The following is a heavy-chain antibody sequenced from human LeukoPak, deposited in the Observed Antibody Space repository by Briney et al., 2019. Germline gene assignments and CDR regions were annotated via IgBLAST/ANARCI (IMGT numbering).Heavy chain of an antibody. J-gene: IGHJ4*02. CDR2: INHSGST. D-gene: IGHD2-15*01. CDR1: GGSFSGYY. CDR3: ARVISGGSCYDY. Sequence: PSETLSLTCAVYGGSFSGYYWSWIRQPPGKGLEWIGEINHSGSTNYNPSLKSRVTISVDTSKNQLSLKLSSVTAADTAVYYCARVISGGSCYDYWGQGTLVTVSS. V-gene: IGHV4-34*01.